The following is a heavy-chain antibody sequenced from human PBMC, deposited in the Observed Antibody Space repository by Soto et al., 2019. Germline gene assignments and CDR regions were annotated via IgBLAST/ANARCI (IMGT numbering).Heavy chain of an antibody. CDR3: ARVYGSGSYIAFDI. D-gene: IGHD3-10*01. Sequence: QVPLVQSGAEVKKPGASVKVSCKASGYTFTHYGISWVRQAPGQGLAWMGWISALNGNTKYVDNFQDRVTMTSDTSTNTSYLEVRSLRSDDTAMYHCARVYGSGSYIAFDIWGQGTMVTVSS. J-gene: IGHJ3*02. CDR1: GYTFTHYG. V-gene: IGHV1-18*01. CDR2: ISALNGNT.